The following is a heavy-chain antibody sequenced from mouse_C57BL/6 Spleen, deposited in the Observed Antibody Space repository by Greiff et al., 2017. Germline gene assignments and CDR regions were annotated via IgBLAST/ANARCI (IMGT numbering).Heavy chain of an antibody. CDR1: GYAFSSYW. V-gene: IGHV1-80*01. CDR2: IYPGDGDT. Sequence: VQLQQSGAELVKPGASVKISCKASGYAFSSYWMNWVKQRPGKGLEWIGQIYPGDGDTNYNGKFKGKATLTADKSSSTAQHSLTSEDSAVYFCARWGSYFDYWGQGTTLTVSS. J-gene: IGHJ2*01. CDR3: ARWGSYFDY.